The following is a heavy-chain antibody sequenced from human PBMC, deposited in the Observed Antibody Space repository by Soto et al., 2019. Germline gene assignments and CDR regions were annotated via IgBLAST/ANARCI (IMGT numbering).Heavy chain of an antibody. V-gene: IGHV1-8*01. CDR1: GYTFTSYD. J-gene: IGHJ5*02. CDR2: MHPNSGNT. Sequence: QVQLVQSGAEVKKPGAEVKVSCKASGYTFTSYDINWVRQATGQGLEWMGWMHPNSGNTDYAQKFQGRVTMTRNTSISTAYMELRSLRSEDTAVYYCARSGKQLVLSDFWFDPWGQGTLVTVSS. D-gene: IGHD6-6*01. CDR3: ARSGKQLVLSDFWFDP.